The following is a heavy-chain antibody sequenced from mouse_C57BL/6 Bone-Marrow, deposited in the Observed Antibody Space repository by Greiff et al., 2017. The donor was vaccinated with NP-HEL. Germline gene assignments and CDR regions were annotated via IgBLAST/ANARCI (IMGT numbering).Heavy chain of an antibody. CDR3: ARIYYYGSSYYFDY. CDR1: GFTFSDYG. Sequence: EVNLVESGGGLVQPGGSLKLSCAASGFTFSDYGMAWVRQAPRKGPEWVAFISNLAYSIYYADTVTGRFTISRENAKNTLYLEMSSLRSEDTAMYYCARIYYYGSSYYFDYWGQGTTLTVSS. D-gene: IGHD1-1*01. V-gene: IGHV5-15*01. CDR2: ISNLAYSI. J-gene: IGHJ2*01.